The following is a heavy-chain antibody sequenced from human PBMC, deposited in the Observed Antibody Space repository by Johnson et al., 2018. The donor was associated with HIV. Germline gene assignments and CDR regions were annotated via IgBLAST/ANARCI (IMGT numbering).Heavy chain of an antibody. J-gene: IGHJ3*02. D-gene: IGHD1-26*01. Sequence: QMQLVESGGGVVQPGRSLRLSCVGSGFTFSSYGMHWVRQAPGKGLEWVAVISYDGNNKYYADSVKGRFTISRDNSKNTLYLQMNSLRAEDTAVFYCARWGRWELGDAFDIWGQGTMVTVSS. CDR2: ISYDGNNK. CDR3: ARWGRWELGDAFDI. CDR1: GFTFSSYG. V-gene: IGHV3-30*03.